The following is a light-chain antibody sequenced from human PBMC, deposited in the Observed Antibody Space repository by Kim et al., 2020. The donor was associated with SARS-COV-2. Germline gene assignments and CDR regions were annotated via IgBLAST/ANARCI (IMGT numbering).Light chain of an antibody. CDR1: QSVGNY. J-gene: IGKJ5*01. CDR3: QRRSDWLTT. V-gene: IGKV3-11*01. Sequence: LVLTQSPATLSLSPGERATLSCRASQSVGNYLAWYKQKPGQAPRLLLYDVSNRAAGIPARFSGSGSGTDFTLTISSLEPEDFAIYYCQRRSDWLTTFGQGTRLEIK. CDR2: DVS.